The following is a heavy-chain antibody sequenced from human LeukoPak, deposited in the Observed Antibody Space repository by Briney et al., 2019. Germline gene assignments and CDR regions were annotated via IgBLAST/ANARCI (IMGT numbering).Heavy chain of an antibody. V-gene: IGHV3-23*01. CDR2: ISGSGGST. Sequence: GGSLRLSCAASGFTFSSYGMSWVRQAPGKGLEWVSAISGSGGSTYYADSVKGRFTISRDNSKNTLYLQMNSLRAEDTAVYYCAKTGRYSYGTPDYWGQGTLVTVSS. CDR3: AKTGRYSYGTPDY. J-gene: IGHJ4*02. CDR1: GFTFSSYG. D-gene: IGHD5-18*01.